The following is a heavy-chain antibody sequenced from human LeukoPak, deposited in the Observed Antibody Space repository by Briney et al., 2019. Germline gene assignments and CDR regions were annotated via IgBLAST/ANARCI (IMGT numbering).Heavy chain of an antibody. CDR1: GYTFTSYA. Sequence: GASVKVSCKASGYTFTSYAMNWARQAPGQGLEWMGWINTNTGNPTYAQGFTGRFVFSLDTSVSTAYLQISSLKAEDTAVYYCARGPVMVYAPYDAFDIWGQGTMVTVSS. J-gene: IGHJ3*02. V-gene: IGHV7-4-1*02. D-gene: IGHD2-8*01. CDR3: ARGPVMVYAPYDAFDI. CDR2: INTNTGNP.